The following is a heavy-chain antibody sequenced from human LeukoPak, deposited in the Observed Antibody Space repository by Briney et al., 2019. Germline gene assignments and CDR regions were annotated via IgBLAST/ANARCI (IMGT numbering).Heavy chain of an antibody. J-gene: IGHJ4*02. Sequence: PSETLSLTCAVYGGSFSDYYWGWIRQPPGKGLEWIGSIYHSGSTYYNPSLKSRVTISVDTSKNQFSLKLSSVTAADTAVYYCARDQAYSSSYYWGQGTLVTVSS. CDR1: GGSFSDYY. CDR2: IYHSGST. CDR3: ARDQAYSSSYY. D-gene: IGHD6-13*01. V-gene: IGHV4-38-2*02.